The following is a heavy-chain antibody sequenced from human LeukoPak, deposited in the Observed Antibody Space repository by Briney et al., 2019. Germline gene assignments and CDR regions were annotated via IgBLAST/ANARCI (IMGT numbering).Heavy chain of an antibody. CDR1: GFIVSSSY. CDR2: IYNGDTT. D-gene: IGHD1-26*01. CDR3: ARVIVGANYFDC. Sequence: GGSLRLSCAASGFIVSSSYMSWVRQAPGKGLEWVSFIYNGDTTYYADSVKGRFIISRDNSKNTLYLQMNSLRAEDAALYYCARVIVGANYFDCWGQGTLVTVSS. V-gene: IGHV3-66*01. J-gene: IGHJ4*02.